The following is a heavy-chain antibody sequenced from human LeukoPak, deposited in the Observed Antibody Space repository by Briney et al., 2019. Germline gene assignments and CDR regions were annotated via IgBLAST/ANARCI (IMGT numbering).Heavy chain of an antibody. J-gene: IGHJ6*02. V-gene: IGHV4-59*08. CDR3: ARRAFSYYGLDV. CDR2: IYYSGRT. Sequence: SETLSLTCTVSGGSISNYYWNWIRQPPEKGLEWIGYIYYSGRTNYKPSLKSRLTISVDTSKNQVSLELSSVTAADTAVYYCARRAFSYYGLDVWGQGTTVTVSS. CDR1: GGSISNYY.